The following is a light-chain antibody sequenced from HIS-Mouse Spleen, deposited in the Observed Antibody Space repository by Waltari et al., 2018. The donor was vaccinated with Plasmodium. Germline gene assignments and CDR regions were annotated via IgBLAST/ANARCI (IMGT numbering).Light chain of an antibody. Sequence: SYELTQPPSVSVSPGQTASITCSGDKLGDKYACWYQQKPGQSPVLVIYQDSKRPSGGPGRFSGSNSGNTATLTISGTQAMDEADYYCQAWDSSTVVFGGGTKLTVL. V-gene: IGLV3-1*01. J-gene: IGLJ2*01. CDR2: QDS. CDR1: KLGDKY. CDR3: QAWDSSTVV.